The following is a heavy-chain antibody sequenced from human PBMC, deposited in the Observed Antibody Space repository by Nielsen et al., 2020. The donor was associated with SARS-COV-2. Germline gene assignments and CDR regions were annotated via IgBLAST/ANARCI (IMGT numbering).Heavy chain of an antibody. J-gene: IGHJ4*02. Sequence: GGSLRLSCAASGFTFSNYWMHWVRQGPGKGLVWVSRINSDGSSTSYADSVKGRFTISRDNAKNTLYLQMNSLRAEDTAVYYCVRGLQVPNGLAHRWGQGTLVTVSS. D-gene: IGHD3-16*01. CDR1: GFTFSNYW. CDR3: VRGLQVPNGLAHR. CDR2: INSDGSST. V-gene: IGHV3-74*01.